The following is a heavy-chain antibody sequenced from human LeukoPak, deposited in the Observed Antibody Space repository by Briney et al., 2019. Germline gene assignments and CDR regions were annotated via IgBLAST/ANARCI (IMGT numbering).Heavy chain of an antibody. CDR3: ARGRGYSGSVDY. CDR2: IIPMSDTA. CDR1: GGTFNSYA. J-gene: IGHJ4*02. Sequence: ASVKVSCKASGGTFNSYAISWVRQAPGQGLEWMGGIIPMSDTANYAQKFQGRVTITADESTSTAYMELSSLRSEDTAVYYCARGRGYSGSVDYWGQGTLVTVSS. V-gene: IGHV1-69*13. D-gene: IGHD5-12*01.